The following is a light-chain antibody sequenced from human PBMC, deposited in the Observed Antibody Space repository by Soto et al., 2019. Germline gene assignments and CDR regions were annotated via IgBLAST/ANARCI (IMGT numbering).Light chain of an antibody. CDR3: QQSYNTPYT. V-gene: IGKV1-39*01. Sequence: DLQMTQSPASLSASIGDRVTISCRASQNIRNYLNWYQQKPGKAPKVLIYAASSLRSGVPSRFSGGGSGTDFTLTISSLQPEDFATYYCQQSYNTPYTFGQGTKLEIK. CDR1: QNIRNY. J-gene: IGKJ2*01. CDR2: AAS.